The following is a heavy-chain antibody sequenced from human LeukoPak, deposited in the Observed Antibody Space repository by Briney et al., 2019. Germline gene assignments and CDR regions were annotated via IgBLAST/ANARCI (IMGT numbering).Heavy chain of an antibody. D-gene: IGHD1-26*01. Sequence: GGSLRLSCAASGFTFSSYSMSWVRQAPGKGLEWVSSISSSSSYIYYADSVKGRFTISRDNAKNSLYLQMNSLRAEDTAVYYCAREGIVGATVDYWGQGTLVTVSS. CDR1: GFTFSSYS. CDR2: ISSSSSYI. V-gene: IGHV3-21*01. J-gene: IGHJ4*02. CDR3: AREGIVGATVDY.